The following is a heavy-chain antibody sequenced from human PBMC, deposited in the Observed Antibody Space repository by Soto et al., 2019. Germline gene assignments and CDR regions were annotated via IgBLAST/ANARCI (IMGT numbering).Heavy chain of an antibody. CDR3: ARDSVYGGNPPPFDY. Sequence: GGSLRLSCAASVFPLSSYSMNWVRQAPGKGLEWVSFISTGSSYIYYADSVKGRFTISRDNAKNSLYLQMNSLRADDTAVYYCARDSVYGGNPPPFDYWGQGTLVTVSS. D-gene: IGHD4-17*01. CDR2: ISTGSSYI. CDR1: VFPLSSYS. J-gene: IGHJ4*02. V-gene: IGHV3-21*01.